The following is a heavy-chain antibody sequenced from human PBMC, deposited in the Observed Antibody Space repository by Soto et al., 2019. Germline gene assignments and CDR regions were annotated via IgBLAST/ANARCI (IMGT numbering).Heavy chain of an antibody. CDR2: ISRSSDHM. D-gene: IGHD2-15*01. CDR3: TRAISGGPFDY. Sequence: EVQLVESGGGLVKPGGSLRLSCAASGFIFRTYSMNWVRQPPGKGLEWVSSISRSSDHMYYEDSVRGRFTISRDNAKNSLFLQMNSLRAEDTAVYYCTRAISGGPFDYWGQGALVTVSS. CDR1: GFIFRTYS. J-gene: IGHJ4*02. V-gene: IGHV3-21*01.